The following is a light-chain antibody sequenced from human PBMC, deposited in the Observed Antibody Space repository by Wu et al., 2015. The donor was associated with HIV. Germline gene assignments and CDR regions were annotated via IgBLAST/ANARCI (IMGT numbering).Light chain of an antibody. CDR1: QSVSNY. CDR3: QKYNTAPWT. J-gene: IGKJ1*01. V-gene: IGKV3-11*01. CDR2: DTS. Sequence: EIVLTQSPATLSLSPGDRATLSCRASQSVSNYLAWFQQKPGQAPRLLIYDTSNKATGIPPRFSGSGSGTDFTLTISSLEPEDVATYYCQKYNTAPWTFGQGTKVEMK.